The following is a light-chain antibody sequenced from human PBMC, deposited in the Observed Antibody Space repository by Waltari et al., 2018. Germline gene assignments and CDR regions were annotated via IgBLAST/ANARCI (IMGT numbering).Light chain of an antibody. CDR2: GAS. CDR3: QQYSDSPRMYT. V-gene: IGKV3-20*01. Sequence: EIVLTQSPGPLSLSPGERAPLSCRASQRVSSGSLAWYQQKPGQAPRLLISGASSRATGIPDRFSGTGSGTDFTLTINGLEPEDFAVYFCQQYSDSPRMYTFGQGTKLEF. CDR1: QRVSSGS. J-gene: IGKJ2*01.